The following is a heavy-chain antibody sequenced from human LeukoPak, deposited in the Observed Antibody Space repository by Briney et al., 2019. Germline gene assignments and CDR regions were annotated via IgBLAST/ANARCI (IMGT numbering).Heavy chain of an antibody. D-gene: IGHD3-22*01. CDR1: GFTVSSNY. V-gene: IGHV3-53*01. CDR2: IYSGGST. Sequence: GGSLRLSCAASGFTVSSNYMSWVRQAPGKGLEWVSVIYSGGSTYYADSVKGRFTISRDNSKNTLYLQMNSLRAEDTAVYYCAKDRYYHSSGYYGIFDYWGQGTLVTVSS. J-gene: IGHJ4*02. CDR3: AKDRYYHSSGYYGIFDY.